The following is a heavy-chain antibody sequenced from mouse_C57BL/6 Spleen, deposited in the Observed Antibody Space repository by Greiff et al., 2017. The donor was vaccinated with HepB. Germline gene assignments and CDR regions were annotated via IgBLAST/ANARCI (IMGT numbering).Heavy chain of an antibody. Sequence: VQLQQSGPELVKPGASVKISCKASGYAFSSSWMNWVKQRPGKGLEWIGRIYPGDGDTNYNGKFKGKATLTADKSSSTAYMQLSSLTSEDSAVYFCARSWDGFADWGQGTLVTVSA. V-gene: IGHV1-82*01. CDR2: IYPGDGDT. CDR3: ARSWDGFAD. J-gene: IGHJ3*01. D-gene: IGHD4-1*01. CDR1: GYAFSSSW.